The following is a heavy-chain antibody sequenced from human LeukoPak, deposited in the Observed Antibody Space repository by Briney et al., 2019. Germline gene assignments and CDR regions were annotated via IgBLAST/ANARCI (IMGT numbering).Heavy chain of an antibody. Sequence: GGSLRLSCAVSGFTYTTYWMAWLRQAPGKELEWVANIGQNGREKYHVDSVKGRFTISRDNAKNSLYLQMNSLRVEDTAVYYCAREVAVGIGAYNYWGQGILVTVSS. CDR3: AREVAVGIGAYNY. D-gene: IGHD6-13*01. CDR1: GFTYTTYW. J-gene: IGHJ4*02. CDR2: IGQNGREK. V-gene: IGHV3-7*01.